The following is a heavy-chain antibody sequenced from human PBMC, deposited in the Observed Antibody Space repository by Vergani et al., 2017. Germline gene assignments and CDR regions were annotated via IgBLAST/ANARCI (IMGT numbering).Heavy chain of an antibody. D-gene: IGHD2-2*01. J-gene: IGHJ4*02. CDR3: ASFCSSTSCFYFDY. V-gene: IGHV1-69*02. CDR2: IIPILGIA. Sequence: QVQLVQSGAEVKKPGSSVKVSCKASGGTFSSYTISWVRQAPGQGLEWMGRIIPILGIANYAQKFQGRVTITADKSTSTAYMELSSLRSEDTAVYYCASFCSSTSCFYFDYWGQGTLVNVSS. CDR1: GGTFSSYT.